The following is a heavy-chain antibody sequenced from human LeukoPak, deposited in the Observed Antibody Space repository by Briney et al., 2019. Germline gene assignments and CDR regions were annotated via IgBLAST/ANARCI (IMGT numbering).Heavy chain of an antibody. J-gene: IGHJ4*02. CDR2: INTDGNTI. Sequence: GGSLRLSCAASGFTFSDYWIHWVRQAPGNGLVWVSRINTDGNTINYADSVKGRFTISRDNAKNTLYLQMNSLRAEDTAVYYCARARVGYYRFDYWGQGTLVTVSS. V-gene: IGHV3-74*01. CDR1: GFTFSDYW. D-gene: IGHD1-26*01. CDR3: ARARVGYYRFDY.